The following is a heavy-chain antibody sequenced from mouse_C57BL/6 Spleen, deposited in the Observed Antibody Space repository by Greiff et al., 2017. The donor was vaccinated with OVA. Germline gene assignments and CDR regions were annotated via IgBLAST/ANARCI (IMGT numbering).Heavy chain of an antibody. CDR1: GYTFTDYE. CDR2: IDPETGGT. J-gene: IGHJ1*03. Sequence: QVQLKQSGAELVRPGASVTLSCKASGYTFTDYEMHWVKQTPVHGLEWIGAIDPETGGTAYNQKFKGKAILTADKSSSTAYMELRSLTSEDSAVYYCTRPGHYYGSSYWYFDVWGTGTTVTVSS. V-gene: IGHV1-15*01. D-gene: IGHD1-1*01. CDR3: TRPGHYYGSSYWYFDV.